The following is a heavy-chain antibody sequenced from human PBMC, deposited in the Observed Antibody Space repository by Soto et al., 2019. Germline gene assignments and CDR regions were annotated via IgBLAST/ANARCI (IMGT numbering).Heavy chain of an antibody. J-gene: IGHJ5*02. D-gene: IGHD3-10*01. CDR3: ARIAYGSGSYSNWFDP. Sequence: SETLSLTCAVYGGSFSGYYWSWIRQPPGKGLEWIGEINHSGSTNYNPSLKSRVTISVDTSKNQFSLKLSSVTAADTAVYYCARIAYGSGSYSNWFDPWGQGTLVTVSS. CDR1: GGSFSGYY. CDR2: INHSGST. V-gene: IGHV4-34*01.